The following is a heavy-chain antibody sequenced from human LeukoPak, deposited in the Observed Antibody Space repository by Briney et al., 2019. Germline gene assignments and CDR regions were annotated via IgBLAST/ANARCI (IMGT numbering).Heavy chain of an antibody. CDR2: ISYDGGDK. CDR1: RFNFNSYA. D-gene: IGHD6-19*01. CDR3: ARSHSSGWYVAHGVGDSDYYMGV. V-gene: IGHV3-30*04. J-gene: IGHJ6*03. Sequence: PGGSLRLSCAASRFNFNSYAMHWVRQAPGKGLEWVAVISYDGGDKSYADSVKGRFTISRDNSKNTLFLQMSSLRAEDTAVYFCARSHSSGWYVAHGVGDSDYYMGVWGKGTTVTVSS.